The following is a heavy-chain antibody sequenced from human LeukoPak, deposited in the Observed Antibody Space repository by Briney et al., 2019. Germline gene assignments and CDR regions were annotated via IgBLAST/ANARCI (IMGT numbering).Heavy chain of an antibody. CDR1: GFTFDDYA. CDR3: AKDRSGSGNWFDP. Sequence: GGSLRLSCAASGFTFDDYAMHWVRQAPGKGLELVSGISWNSGSIGYADSAKGRFTITRDNAKNSLYLQMNSLRAEDTALYYCAKDRSGSGNWFDPWGQGTLVTVSS. CDR2: ISWNSGSI. J-gene: IGHJ5*02. D-gene: IGHD6-19*01. V-gene: IGHV3-9*01.